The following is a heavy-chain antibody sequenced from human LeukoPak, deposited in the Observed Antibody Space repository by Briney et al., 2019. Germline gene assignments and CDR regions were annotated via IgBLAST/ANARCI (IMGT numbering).Heavy chain of an antibody. CDR3: AREKYDFWSGINWFDP. CDR1: GGSISISSYY. D-gene: IGHD3-3*01. J-gene: IGHJ5*02. CDR2: IYYSGST. Sequence: AETLSLTYTVSGGSISISSYYWGWIRQPPGKRLEWFGSIYYSGSTYYNPSLKSRVTISVDTSKNQFSLKLSSVTAADKAVYYCAREKYDFWSGINWFDPWGQGTLVTVSS. V-gene: IGHV4-39*07.